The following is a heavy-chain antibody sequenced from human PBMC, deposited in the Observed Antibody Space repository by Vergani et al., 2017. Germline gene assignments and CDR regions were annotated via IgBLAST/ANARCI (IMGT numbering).Heavy chain of an antibody. Sequence: EVQLLESGGGLVQPGGSLRLSCEASGFSFPGYAMSWVRQAPGKGLEWVSSVSGSSATPYYADSVKGRFIISRDNSKNTLHLQMNSLRADDTAVYYCARVNPRDGYNFNYWGQGTLVTVSS. J-gene: IGHJ4*02. V-gene: IGHV3-23*01. D-gene: IGHD5-24*01. CDR2: VSGSSATP. CDR1: GFSFPGYA. CDR3: ARVNPRDGYNFNY.